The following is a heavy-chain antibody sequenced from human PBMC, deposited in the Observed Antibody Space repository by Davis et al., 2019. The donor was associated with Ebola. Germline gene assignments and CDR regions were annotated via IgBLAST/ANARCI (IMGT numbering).Heavy chain of an antibody. CDR1: GYTLTELS. Sequence: ASVKVSCKVSGYTLTELSMHWVRQAPGQGLEWMGWINTNTGNPTYAQGFTGRFVFSLDTSVSTAYLQISSLKAEDTAVYYCARPMVRGAYYYYYGMDVWGQGTTVTVSS. CDR3: ARPMVRGAYYYYYGMDV. CDR2: INTNTGNP. V-gene: IGHV7-4-1*02. D-gene: IGHD3-10*01. J-gene: IGHJ6*02.